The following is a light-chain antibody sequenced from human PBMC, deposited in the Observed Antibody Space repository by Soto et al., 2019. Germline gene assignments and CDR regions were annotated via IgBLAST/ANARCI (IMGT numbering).Light chain of an antibody. CDR1: QSVSSSY. J-gene: IGKJ4*01. CDR3: QQYGSSPRVI. Sequence: VLTQSPGTLSLSPGERATLSCRASQSVSSSYLAWYQQKPGQAPRLLIYGASSRATGIPDRFSGSGSGTDFTLTISRLEPEDFAVYYCQQYGSSPRVIFGGGTKVEIK. CDR2: GAS. V-gene: IGKV3-20*01.